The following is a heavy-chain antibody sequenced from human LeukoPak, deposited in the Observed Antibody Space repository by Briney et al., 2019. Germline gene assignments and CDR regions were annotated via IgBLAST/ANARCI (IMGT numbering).Heavy chain of an antibody. CDR2: IYYSGST. Sequence: PSQTLSLTCAVSGGSISSGGYYWSWIRQHPGKGLEWVGYIYYSGSTYYNPSLKSRLTISVDTSKNQFSLKLSSVTAADTAVYYCARGGYYDKEAFDIWGQGTMVTVSS. J-gene: IGHJ3*02. CDR3: ARGGYYDKEAFDI. D-gene: IGHD3-22*01. V-gene: IGHV4-31*11. CDR1: GGSISSGGYY.